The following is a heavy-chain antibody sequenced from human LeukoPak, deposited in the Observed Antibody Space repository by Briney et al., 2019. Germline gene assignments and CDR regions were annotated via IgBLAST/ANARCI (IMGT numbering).Heavy chain of an antibody. D-gene: IGHD3-3*01. J-gene: IGHJ6*03. V-gene: IGHV4-61*02. CDR3: ARDLFGVDYYYYYMDV. CDR1: GRSISSGSYD. CDR2: IYTSGST. Sequence: SQTLSLTCTVSGRSISSGSYDWGWIRQPGGKGLEWIGRIYTSGSTNYNPSLKNRVTISVDTSKNQFSLKLSSVTAADTAVYYCARDLFGVDYYYYYMDVWGKGTTVTVSS.